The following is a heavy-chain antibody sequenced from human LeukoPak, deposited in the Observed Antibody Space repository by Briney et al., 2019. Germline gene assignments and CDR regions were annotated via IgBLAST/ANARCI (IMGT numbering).Heavy chain of an antibody. CDR1: GGSFSGYY. Sequence: PSETLSLTCAVYGGSFSGYYWSWIRQPPGKGLEWIGEINHSGSTNYNPSLKSRVTISVDTSKNQCSLKLGSVTAADTAVYYCARGPHVLLWFGELGTPHYWGQGTLVTVSS. D-gene: IGHD3-10*01. V-gene: IGHV4-34*01. CDR3: ARGPHVLLWFGELGTPHY. J-gene: IGHJ4*02. CDR2: INHSGST.